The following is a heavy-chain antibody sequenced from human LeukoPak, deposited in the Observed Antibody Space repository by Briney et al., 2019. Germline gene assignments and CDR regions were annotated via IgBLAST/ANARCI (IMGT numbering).Heavy chain of an antibody. CDR3: ARQGYRGYYYYGMDV. Sequence: SETLSLTCTVSGGSISSYYWSWIRQPPGKGLKWIGYIYYSGSTNYNPSLKSRVTISVDTSKNQFSLKLSSVTAADTAVYYCARQGYRGYYYYGMDVWGQGTTVTVSS. CDR1: GGSISSYY. J-gene: IGHJ6*02. V-gene: IGHV4-59*01. CDR2: IYYSGST. D-gene: IGHD5-12*01.